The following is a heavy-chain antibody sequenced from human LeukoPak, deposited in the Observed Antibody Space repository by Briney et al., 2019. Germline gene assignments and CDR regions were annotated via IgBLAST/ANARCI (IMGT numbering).Heavy chain of an antibody. CDR2: INPNSGDT. D-gene: IGHD5-18*01. CDR1: GYTFTAHY. Sequence: ASVKVSCKASGYTFTAHYLHWVRQAPGQGLEWMGWINPNSGDTNYAQNFQGWVTMTRDTSISTAYMELNRLKSDDTALYYCARGGGWGDTDTFFFWGQGTMVTVSS. CDR3: ARGGGWGDTDTFFF. V-gene: IGHV1-2*04. J-gene: IGHJ3*01.